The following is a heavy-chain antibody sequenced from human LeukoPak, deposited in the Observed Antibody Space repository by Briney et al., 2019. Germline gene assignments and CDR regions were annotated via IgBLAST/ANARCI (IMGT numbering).Heavy chain of an antibody. Sequence: GGSLRLSCAASGFTFSSYAMSWVRQAPGKGLEWVSAISGSGGSTYYADSVKGRFTISRDNSKNTLYLQMNSLRAEGTAVYYCAKGPAFGGVIVLFDYWGQGTLVTVSS. CDR1: GFTFSSYA. V-gene: IGHV3-23*01. CDR2: ISGSGGST. D-gene: IGHD3-16*02. CDR3: AKGPAFGGVIVLFDY. J-gene: IGHJ4*02.